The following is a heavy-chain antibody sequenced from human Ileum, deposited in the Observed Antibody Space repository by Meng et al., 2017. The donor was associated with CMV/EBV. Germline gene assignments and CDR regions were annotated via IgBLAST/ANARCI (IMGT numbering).Heavy chain of an antibody. J-gene: IGHJ6*02. Sequence: GESLKISCAASGFTFSSYAMHWVRQAPGKGLEWVANIRQDESEKYYVDSVKGRFTISRDNAKNSVYLQMNSLRPEDTAVYYCARDRDHIPQDGYYDMDVWGQGTTVT. V-gene: IGHV3-7*01. CDR1: GFTFSSYA. D-gene: IGHD2-21*01. CDR2: IRQDESEK. CDR3: ARDRDHIPQDGYYDMDV.